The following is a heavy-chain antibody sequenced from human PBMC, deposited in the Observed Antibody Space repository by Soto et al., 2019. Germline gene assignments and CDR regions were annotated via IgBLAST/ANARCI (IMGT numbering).Heavy chain of an antibody. V-gene: IGHV1-3*01. J-gene: IGHJ2*01. D-gene: IGHD4-17*01. CDR1: GYTFTSYA. CDR3: ARGASSVTTFYFDL. CDR2: INPGNGNT. Sequence: ASVKVSCKASGYTFTSYAMHWVRQAPGQSLEWMGWINPGNGNTRYSQKFQGRVTITRDTSASTAYMELSSLRSEDTAVYYCARGASSVTTFYFDLWGRGALVTGSS.